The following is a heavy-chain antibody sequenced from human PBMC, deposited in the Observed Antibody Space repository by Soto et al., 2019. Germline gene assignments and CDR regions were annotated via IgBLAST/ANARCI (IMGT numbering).Heavy chain of an antibody. V-gene: IGHV3-73*01. D-gene: IGHD4-4*01. CDR1: GFIFSGSA. CDR3: TRGMTTVPTLDY. Sequence: SGGSLRLSCAASGFIFSGSAMHWVRQASGKGLEWVGRIRSKANNYATSYAASVKGRFTISRDDSKNTAYLQVNSLKTEDTAVYYCTRGMTTVPTLDYWGQGTLVTVSS. CDR2: IRSKANNYAT. J-gene: IGHJ4*02.